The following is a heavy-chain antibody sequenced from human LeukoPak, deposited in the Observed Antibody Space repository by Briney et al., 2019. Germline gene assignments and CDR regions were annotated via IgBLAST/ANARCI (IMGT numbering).Heavy chain of an antibody. CDR1: GFTFSNYD. CDR3: ARGPSGSSAGFDY. Sequence: GGSLRLSCAASGFTFSNYDMHWVRQATGKGLEWVSVIGAAGDTYYSGSVKGRFTISRENAKNSLYLQMNSLRVGDTAVYYCARGPSGSSAGFDYWGQGTLVTVSS. D-gene: IGHD1-26*01. CDR2: IGAAGDT. J-gene: IGHJ4*02. V-gene: IGHV3-13*01.